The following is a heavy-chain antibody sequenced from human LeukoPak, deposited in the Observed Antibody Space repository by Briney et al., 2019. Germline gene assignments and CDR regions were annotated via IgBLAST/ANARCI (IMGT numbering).Heavy chain of an antibody. CDR1: GFTFSNYG. V-gene: IGHV3-30*03. D-gene: IGHD6-13*01. CDR2: ISCDGSKK. J-gene: IGHJ4*02. Sequence: GRPLRLSCAASGFTFSNYGMHWVRQAPGKGLEWVAVISCDGSKKYYADSVKGRFTISRDNSKSTLYLQMDTLRAEDTAVYYCASGEQQLVVGGIDYWGQGTLVTVSS. CDR3: ASGEQQLVVGGIDY.